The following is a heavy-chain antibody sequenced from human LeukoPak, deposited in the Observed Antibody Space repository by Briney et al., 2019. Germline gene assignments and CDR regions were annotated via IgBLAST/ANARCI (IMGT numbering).Heavy chain of an antibody. D-gene: IGHD3-22*01. J-gene: IGHJ4*02. Sequence: SETLSLTCTVSGYSISSGYYWGWIRQPPGKGLEWIGSIYHSGSTYYNPFLKSRVTISVDTSKNQFSLKLSSVTAADTAVYYCARQEAYYYDSSGYADWGQGTLVTVSS. V-gene: IGHV4-38-2*02. CDR3: ARQEAYYYDSSGYAD. CDR2: IYHSGST. CDR1: GYSISSGYY.